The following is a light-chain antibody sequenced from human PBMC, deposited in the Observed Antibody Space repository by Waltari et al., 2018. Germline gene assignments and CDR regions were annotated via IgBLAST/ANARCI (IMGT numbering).Light chain of an antibody. J-gene: IGKJ4*01. CDR1: QNIDNN. CDR3: QQYNRWPPLT. CDR2: GAS. V-gene: IGKV3-15*01. Sequence: EAVMTQSPAALSVSPGERVTLSCKASQNIDNNLAWYQQKPDQSPRLLIYGASTRATGVPARFSGSGSGTEFTLTISSLQSEDCAVFYCQQYNRWPPLTFGGGTKVEIK.